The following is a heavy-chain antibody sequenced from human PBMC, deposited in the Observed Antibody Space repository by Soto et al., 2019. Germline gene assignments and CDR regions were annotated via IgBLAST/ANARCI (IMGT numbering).Heavy chain of an antibody. CDR3: AKDVLGGTMGWFDP. CDR1: GFTFTHYV. D-gene: IGHD3-10*01. CDR2: INANGRSA. Sequence: EVHLLESGGDLVQPGGSLRLSCAASGFTFTHYVMSWLRQAPGRGLEWVSSINANGRSADYADSVKGRFTISRDNSRTTLHLQMNSLRAEDTAIYYCAKDVLGGTMGWFDPLGRGTLGTVSS. J-gene: IGHJ5*02. V-gene: IGHV3-23*01.